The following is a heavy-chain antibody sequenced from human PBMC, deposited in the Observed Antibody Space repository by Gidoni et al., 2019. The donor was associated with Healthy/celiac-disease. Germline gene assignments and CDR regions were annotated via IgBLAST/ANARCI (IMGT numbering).Heavy chain of an antibody. CDR3: VVAARPLRQQLGGLFDY. J-gene: IGHJ4*02. CDR1: GSTFSSYA. D-gene: IGHD6-13*01. CDR2: LIPILGIA. V-gene: IGHV1-69*09. Sequence: QVQLVQSGAEVKKPGSSVTVSCKASGSTFSSYAISWVRQAPGQGLVWMGRLIPILGIANYAQKFQGRVTITADKSTSTAYMELSSLRSEDTAVYYCVVAARPLRQQLGGLFDYWGQGTLVTVSS.